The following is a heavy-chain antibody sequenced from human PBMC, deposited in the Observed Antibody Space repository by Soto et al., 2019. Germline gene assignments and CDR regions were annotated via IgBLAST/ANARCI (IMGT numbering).Heavy chain of an antibody. J-gene: IGHJ4*02. Sequence: GSLRLSCAASGFTFSRYWMHWVRQAPGRGLVWVSRIDNDGSDTIYADSVEGRFTISRDNAKNTLYFQMNSLRAEDTALYYCARSSFPYYFDSWGQGTLVTVSS. V-gene: IGHV3-74*01. CDR3: ARSSFPYYFDS. CDR2: IDNDGSDT. CDR1: GFTFSRYW. D-gene: IGHD2-21*01.